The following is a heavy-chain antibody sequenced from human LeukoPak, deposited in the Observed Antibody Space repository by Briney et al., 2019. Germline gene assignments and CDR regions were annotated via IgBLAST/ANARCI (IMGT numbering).Heavy chain of an antibody. V-gene: IGHV7-4-1*02. Sequence: ASVKVSCKASGYTFTTYGISWVRQAPGQGLEWMGWINTNTGNPTYAQGFTGRFVFSLDTSVSTAYLQISSLKAEDTAVYYCARVGYDYVWGSYRLDYWGQGTLVTVSS. CDR2: INTNTGNP. CDR3: ARVGYDYVWGSYRLDY. J-gene: IGHJ4*02. D-gene: IGHD3-16*02. CDR1: GYTFTTYG.